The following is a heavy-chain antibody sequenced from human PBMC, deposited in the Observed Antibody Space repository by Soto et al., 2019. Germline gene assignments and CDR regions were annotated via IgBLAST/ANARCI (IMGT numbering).Heavy chain of an antibody. D-gene: IGHD6-19*01. J-gene: IGHJ3*02. Sequence: EVQLVESGGGLVQPGGSLRLSCAASGFTFSSYWMSWVRQAPGKGLEWVANIKQDGSEKYYVDSVKGRFTISRDNAKNSLYLQMNSLRAEDTAVYYCARVKKVEQWLVLNSDAFDIWGQGTMVTVSS. CDR1: GFTFSSYW. CDR2: IKQDGSEK. CDR3: ARVKKVEQWLVLNSDAFDI. V-gene: IGHV3-7*01.